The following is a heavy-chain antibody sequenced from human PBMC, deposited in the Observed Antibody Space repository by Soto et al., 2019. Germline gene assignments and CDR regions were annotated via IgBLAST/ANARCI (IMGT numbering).Heavy chain of an antibody. V-gene: IGHV3-23*01. Sequence: GGSLILSCAASGFTFGSYAMSWVRQAPGKGLEWVSGISDSGGSAYNADSVKGRFTISRDNAKSTLYLQMNSLRAEDTAVYYCATCISAKYCSGASCYAPFPWFDPWGQGTLVTVSS. CDR1: GFTFGSYA. CDR2: ISDSGGSA. D-gene: IGHD2-15*01. CDR3: ATCISAKYCSGASCYAPFPWFDP. J-gene: IGHJ5*02.